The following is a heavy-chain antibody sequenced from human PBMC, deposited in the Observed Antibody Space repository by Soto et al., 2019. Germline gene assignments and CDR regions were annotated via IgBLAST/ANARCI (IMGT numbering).Heavy chain of an antibody. V-gene: IGHV1-3*01. CDR1: GYTFTSYA. CDR2: INAGNGNT. CDR3: AREVSRYNWTPHEFDY. J-gene: IGHJ4*02. Sequence: ASVKVSCKASGYTFTSYAMHWMRQAPGERLEWMGWINAGNGNTKYSQKFQGRVTITRDTSASTAYMELSSLRAEDTAVYDCAREVSRYNWTPHEFDYWGQGTLVTVSS. D-gene: IGHD1-20*01.